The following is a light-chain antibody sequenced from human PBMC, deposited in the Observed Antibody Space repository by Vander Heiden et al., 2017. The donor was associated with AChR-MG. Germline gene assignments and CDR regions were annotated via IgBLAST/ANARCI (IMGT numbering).Light chain of an antibody. Sequence: QSALTQPASGSGSPGQSITISCTGTSSDVGTYNYVSWYQQHPGKAPKLMIYDVSNRPSGVSNRFSGSKSGNTASLTISGLQAEDVADYFCSSYTPTSTLVFGGGTKLTVL. CDR3: SSYTPTSTLV. CDR1: SSDVGTYNY. V-gene: IGLV2-14*03. CDR2: DVS. J-gene: IGLJ3*02.